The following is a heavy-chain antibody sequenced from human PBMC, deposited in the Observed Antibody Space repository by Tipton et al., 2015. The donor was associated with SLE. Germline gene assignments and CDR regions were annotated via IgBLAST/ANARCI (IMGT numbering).Heavy chain of an antibody. D-gene: IGHD2/OR15-2a*01. V-gene: IGHV1-46*01. CDR1: GYIFSSHA. CDR3: ARCGSAPCKLDY. CDR2: VNPGVGST. J-gene: IGHJ4*02. Sequence: QLVQSGAEVKKPGASVRVSCKASGYIFSSHAISWVRQAPGQGLEWMGTVNPGVGSTTYSQKFQGRFSMTRDTSTSTVYMELSSLTSEDTAVYYCARCGSAPCKLDYWGQGTLVTVSS.